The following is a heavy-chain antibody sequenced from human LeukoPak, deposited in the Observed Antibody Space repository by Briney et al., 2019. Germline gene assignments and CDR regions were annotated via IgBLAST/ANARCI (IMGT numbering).Heavy chain of an antibody. D-gene: IGHD3-3*01. J-gene: IGHJ5*02. V-gene: IGHV4-39*01. Sequence: SETLSLTCTVSDGSISDYYWGWIRQPPGKGLEWIGSIYYSGSTYYNPSLKSRVTISVDTSKNQFSLKLSSVTAADTAVYYCASTNRNYDFWSGYRVDNEVNSFDPWGQGTLVTVSS. CDR2: IYYSGST. CDR3: ASTNRNYDFWSGYRVDNEVNSFDP. CDR1: DGSISDYY.